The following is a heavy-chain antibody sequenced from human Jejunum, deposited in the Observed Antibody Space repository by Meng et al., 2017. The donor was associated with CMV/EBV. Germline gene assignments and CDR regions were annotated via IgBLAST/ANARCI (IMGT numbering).Heavy chain of an antibody. V-gene: IGHV4-34*01. CDR2: INQSGTT. D-gene: IGHD5-24*01. CDR1: GGSFSVYF. CDR3: TRVAGYRNNWFDP. J-gene: IGHJ5*02. Sequence: AVSGGSFSVYFWSWIPQPPGKGLEWIGEINQSGTTNYSPALKSRVTMSVNTANNQFSLKLSSVTAADTAIYYCTRVAGYRNNWFDPWGQGTLVTSPQ.